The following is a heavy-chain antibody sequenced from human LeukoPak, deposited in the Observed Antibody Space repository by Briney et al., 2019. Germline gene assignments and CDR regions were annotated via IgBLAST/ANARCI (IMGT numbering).Heavy chain of an antibody. Sequence: GGSLRLSCAASGFTFSSYWMSWVRQAPGKGREWVANIKHDGSEKYYVDSVKGRFTISRDNDKNSLYLKMNSLRVEDTAVYYCARRVAFGEYFEYWGQGTLVTVSS. J-gene: IGHJ4*02. CDR2: IKHDGSEK. V-gene: IGHV3-7*03. CDR1: GFTFSSYW. D-gene: IGHD3-10*01. CDR3: ARRVAFGEYFEY.